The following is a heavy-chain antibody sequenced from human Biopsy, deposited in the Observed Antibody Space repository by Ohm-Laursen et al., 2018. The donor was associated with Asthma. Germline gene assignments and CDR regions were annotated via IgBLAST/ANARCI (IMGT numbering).Heavy chain of an antibody. V-gene: IGHV4-34*01. CDR3: ARAGQCSSTSCYNPGWFDP. D-gene: IGHD2-2*01. J-gene: IGHJ5*02. CDR1: GGSFSGYY. Sequence: SDTLSLTCAVYGGSFSGYYWSWIRQPPGKGLEWIGEINHSGSTNYNPFLKSRDTISVDTSKNQFSLKLSSVTAADTAVYYCARAGQCSSTSCYNPGWFDPWGQGTLVTVSS. CDR2: INHSGST.